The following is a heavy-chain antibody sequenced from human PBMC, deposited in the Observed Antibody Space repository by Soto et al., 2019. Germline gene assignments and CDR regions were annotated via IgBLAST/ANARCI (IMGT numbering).Heavy chain of an antibody. V-gene: IGHV4-61*01. CDR3: ARDSSGRHNY. CDR1: GGSVRSGSYY. D-gene: IGHD3-22*01. J-gene: IGHJ4*02. CDR2: IYQSGTT. Sequence: SETLSLTCSVSGGSVRSGSYYWTWIRQPPGKGLEWIGYIYQSGTTNYNASLKSRVTISIDTSKNQFFLKLNSVTAADTAVYYCARDSSGRHNYWGQGTLVTVSS.